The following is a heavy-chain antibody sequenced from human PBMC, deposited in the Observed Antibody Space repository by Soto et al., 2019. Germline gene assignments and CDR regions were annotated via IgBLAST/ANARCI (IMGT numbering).Heavy chain of an antibody. D-gene: IGHD1-1*01. Sequence: SETLSLTCTVSGGSISSGGYYWSWIRQHPGKGLEWIGYIYYSGSTYYNPSLKSRVTISVDTSKNQFSLKLSSVTAADTAVYYCARNPPRDGYNWSWFDPWGQGTLVTVSS. V-gene: IGHV4-31*03. CDR1: GGSISSGGYY. CDR2: IYYSGST. J-gene: IGHJ5*02. CDR3: ARNPPRDGYNWSWFDP.